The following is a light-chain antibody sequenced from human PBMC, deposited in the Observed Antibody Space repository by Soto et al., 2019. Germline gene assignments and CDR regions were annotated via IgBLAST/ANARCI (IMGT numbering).Light chain of an antibody. CDR2: DVT. J-gene: IGLJ3*02. V-gene: IGLV2-11*01. CDR1: SSDVGAYNW. CDR3: CSYAGSYTLV. Sequence: QSALTQPRSVSGSPGQSVTISCAGTSSDVGAYNWVSWYQQHPGKVPKLIIYDVTRRPSGVPDRFSGSKSGNTASLTISGLQAYDEADYYCCSYAGSYTLVFGGGTKLTV.